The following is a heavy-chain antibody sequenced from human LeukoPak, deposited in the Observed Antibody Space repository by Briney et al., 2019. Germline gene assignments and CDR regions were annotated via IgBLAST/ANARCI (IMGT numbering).Heavy chain of an antibody. CDR3: AKESSGSSPDY. V-gene: IGHV3-23*01. CDR2: INGNGGGT. J-gene: IGHJ4*02. CDR1: GFTFSSYG. D-gene: IGHD1-26*01. Sequence: GGSLILSCAASGFTFSSYGMSWLRQAPGKGLEWVSAINGNGGGTYYADSVHGRFTISRDNSKNTLFLEMNSLRVEDTAVYYCAKESSGSSPDYWGQGTLVTVSS.